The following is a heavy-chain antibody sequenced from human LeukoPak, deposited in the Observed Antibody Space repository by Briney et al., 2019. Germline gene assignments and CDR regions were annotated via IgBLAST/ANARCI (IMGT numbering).Heavy chain of an antibody. CDR1: GFTFDDYA. CDR3: AKDMESIAVAPGGY. Sequence: GGSLRLFCAASGFTFDDYAMHWVRQAPGKGLEWVSGISWNSGSIGYADSVKGRFTISRDNAKNSLYLQMNSLRAEDTALYYCAKDMESIAVAPGGYWGQGTLVTVSS. CDR2: ISWNSGSI. V-gene: IGHV3-9*01. D-gene: IGHD6-19*01. J-gene: IGHJ4*02.